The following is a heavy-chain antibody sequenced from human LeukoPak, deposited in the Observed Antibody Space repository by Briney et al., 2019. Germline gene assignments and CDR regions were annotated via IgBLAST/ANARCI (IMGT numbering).Heavy chain of an antibody. CDR3: ATSGYSSSWWDY. CDR1: GGSISSYY. V-gene: IGHV4-59*01. J-gene: IGHJ4*02. Sequence: SETPSLTCTVSGGSISSYYWSWIRQPPGKGLEWIGYIYYSGSTNYNPSLKSRVTISVDTSKNQFSLKLSSVTAADTAVYYCATSGYSSSWWDYWGQGTLVTVSS. D-gene: IGHD6-13*01. CDR2: IYYSGST.